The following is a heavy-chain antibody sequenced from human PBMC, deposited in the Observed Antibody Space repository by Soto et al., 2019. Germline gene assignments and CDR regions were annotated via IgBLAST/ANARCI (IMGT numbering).Heavy chain of an antibody. CDR1: GFTFSNAW. Sequence: PGGSLRLSCAASGFTFSNAWINWVRQTPGKGLEWVGRVKSKTDGGTTDFAAPVKGRFAISRDDSKNMVYLEMNSLKTEDTAIYYCTTDYYITSIIVRFDYWGHGTLVTVSS. D-gene: IGHD3-22*01. J-gene: IGHJ4*01. V-gene: IGHV3-15*07. CDR2: VKSKTDGGTT. CDR3: TTDYYITSIIVRFDY.